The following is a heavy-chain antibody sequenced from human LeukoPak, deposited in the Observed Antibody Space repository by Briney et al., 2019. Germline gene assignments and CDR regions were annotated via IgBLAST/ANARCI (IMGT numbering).Heavy chain of an antibody. CDR2: INPNSGDT. V-gene: IGHV1-2*07. CDR3: ARGGSSDCWPLES. Sequence: SVTVSCKASGYTFTFYYMHWVRQAPGQGLEWMGRINPNSGDTNFAHKFQGRVTMTRDTSITTAYMVLSRLRSDDTAVYSCARGGSSDCWPLESWGQGTLVTVSS. J-gene: IGHJ4*02. CDR1: GYTFTFYY. D-gene: IGHD6-19*01.